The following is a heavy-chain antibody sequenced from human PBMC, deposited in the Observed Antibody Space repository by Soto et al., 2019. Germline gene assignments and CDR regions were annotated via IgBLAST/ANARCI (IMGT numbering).Heavy chain of an antibody. CDR1: GFTFSNYA. Sequence: EVQLLESGGGLVQPGGSLRLSCAASGFTFSNYAINWVRQARGKGMEWVASIRGSAGTPYYADSVRGRFTISRDTTKNTLSLQMNSLRVEGTAVYYCAKVRDDFDYGGQGARVSVSS. J-gene: IGHJ4*02. V-gene: IGHV3-23*01. CDR3: AKVRDDFDY. CDR2: IRGSAGTP.